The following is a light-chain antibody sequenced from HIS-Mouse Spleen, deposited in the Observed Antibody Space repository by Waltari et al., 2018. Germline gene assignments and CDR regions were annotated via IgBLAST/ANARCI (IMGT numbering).Light chain of an antibody. V-gene: IGLV2-18*02. CDR3: SSYTSSSTV. CDR2: EVS. J-gene: IGLJ1*01. Sequence: QSALTQPPSVSGSPGQSVTISCTGTSSDVGSYNRVSWYQQPPGTAPKLMIYEVSTRPSGVPARFSGSKSGNTASLTISGLQAEDEADYYCSSYTSSSTVFGTGTKVTVL. CDR1: SSDVGSYNR.